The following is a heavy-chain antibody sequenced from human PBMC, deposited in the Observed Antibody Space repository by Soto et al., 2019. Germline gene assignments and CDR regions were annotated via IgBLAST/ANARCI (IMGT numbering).Heavy chain of an antibody. J-gene: IGHJ6*02. CDR2: INNDGSST. CDR1: GFPFSGYW. V-gene: IGHV3-74*01. CDR3: ARKVGTEYYYYGLDA. D-gene: IGHD2-21*02. Sequence: LRLSCAAYGFPFSGYWMYWVRQGPGKGLVWVSHINNDGSSTSYADSVKGRFTTSRDNTDNTLYLQMSSLRAEDTGVYYCARKVGTEYYYYGLDAWGQGTTVTVSS.